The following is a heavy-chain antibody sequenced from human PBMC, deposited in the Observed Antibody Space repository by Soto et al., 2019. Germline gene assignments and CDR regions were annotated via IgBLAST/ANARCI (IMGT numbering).Heavy chain of an antibody. Sequence: QVQLQQSGPGLVKPSQTLSLTCAISGDSVSSNSAAWNWIRQSPSRGLEWLGRTYYRSKKWSNDYAVSVKSRITINPDTSKNQFSLQLNSVTPEDTAIYYCAKYNSGPDAFDVWGHGTMVTVSS. CDR3: AKYNSGPDAFDV. D-gene: IGHD6-19*01. V-gene: IGHV6-1*01. J-gene: IGHJ3*01. CDR1: GDSVSSNSAA. CDR2: TYYRSKKWSN.